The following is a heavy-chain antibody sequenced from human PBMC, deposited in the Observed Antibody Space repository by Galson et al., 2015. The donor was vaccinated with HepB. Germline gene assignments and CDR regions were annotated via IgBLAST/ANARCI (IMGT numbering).Heavy chain of an antibody. CDR3: ARDLTVVVPAAKDYYYYGMDV. CDR1: GYTFTSYY. V-gene: IGHV1-46*03. CDR2: INPSGGST. Sequence: SVKVSCKASGYTFTSYYMHWVRQAPGQGLEWMGIINPSGGSTSYAQKFQGRVTMTRDTSTSTVYMELSSLRSEDTAVYYCARDLTVVVPAAKDYYYYGMDVWGQGTTVTVSS. D-gene: IGHD2-2*01. J-gene: IGHJ6*02.